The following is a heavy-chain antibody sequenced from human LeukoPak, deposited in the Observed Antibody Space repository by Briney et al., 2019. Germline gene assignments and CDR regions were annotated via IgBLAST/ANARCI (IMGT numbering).Heavy chain of an antibody. V-gene: IGHV3-23*01. Sequence: GGSLRLSCAASGFTFSSQSMSWVRQAPGRGLEWVSTITYSGGSTFYTDSVKGRFTISRDNSKNTLYLQMNGLRAEDTVVYYCAKGGQRQWLDWGQGTLVTVSS. D-gene: IGHD6-19*01. CDR2: ITYSGGST. J-gene: IGHJ4*02. CDR3: AKGGQRQWLD. CDR1: GFTFSSQS.